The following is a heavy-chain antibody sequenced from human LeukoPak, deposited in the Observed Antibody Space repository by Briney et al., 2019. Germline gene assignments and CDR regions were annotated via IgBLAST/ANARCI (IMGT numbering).Heavy chain of an antibody. D-gene: IGHD3-9*01. J-gene: IGHJ6*02. V-gene: IGHV1-3*01. CDR1: GYTFAKYA. CDR2: INAGNGDT. CDR3: ARARWYDILTGYLSYYYYYGMDV. Sequence: EASVKVSCKASGYTFAKYAIHWVRQAPGQRLEWMGWINAGNGDTRYSQKFQGGVTLTRDTSASTAYMELSSLRSEDTAVYYCARARWYDILTGYLSYYYYYGMDVWGQGTTVTVSS.